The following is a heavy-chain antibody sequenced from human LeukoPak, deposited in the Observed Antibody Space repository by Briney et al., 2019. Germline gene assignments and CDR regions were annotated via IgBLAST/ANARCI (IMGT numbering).Heavy chain of an antibody. CDR3: ARGDYYDSSGSHVLYFDL. CDR2: ISSSGSTI. Sequence: RGSLRLSCAASGFTFSSYEMNWVRRAPGKGLEWVSYISSSGSTIYYADSVKGRFTISRDNAKNSLYLQMNSLRAEDTAVYYCARGDYYDSSGSHVLYFDLWGRGTLVTVSS. V-gene: IGHV3-48*03. CDR1: GFTFSSYE. D-gene: IGHD3-22*01. J-gene: IGHJ2*01.